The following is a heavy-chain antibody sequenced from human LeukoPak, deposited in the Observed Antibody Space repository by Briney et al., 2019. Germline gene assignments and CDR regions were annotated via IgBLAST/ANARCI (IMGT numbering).Heavy chain of an antibody. CDR2: INPSGGST. J-gene: IGHJ5*02. CDR3: ARDRYSGSYSSNFWFDP. CDR1: GYTFTSYY. V-gene: IGHV1-46*01. Sequence: ASVKVSCKASGYTFTSYYMHWVRQAPGQGLEWMGIINPSGGSTSYAQKFQGRVTMTRDMSTSTVYMELSSLRSEDTAVYYCARDRYSGSYSSNFWFDPWGQGTLVTVSS. D-gene: IGHD1-26*01.